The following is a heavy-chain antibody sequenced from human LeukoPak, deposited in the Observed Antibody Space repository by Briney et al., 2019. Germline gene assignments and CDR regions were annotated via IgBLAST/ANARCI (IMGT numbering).Heavy chain of an antibody. Sequence: SQTLSLTCTVSGGSITSGGYYWTWIRQHPGKGLEWIGYIYYSGSTYYNPSLKSRVSISVDTSKNQFSLKLSYVTAADTAVYYCARTRDAYNYIDYWGQGTLVTVSS. CDR3: ARTRDAYNYIDY. CDR2: IYYSGST. V-gene: IGHV4-31*03. CDR1: GGSITSGGYY. D-gene: IGHD5-24*01. J-gene: IGHJ4*02.